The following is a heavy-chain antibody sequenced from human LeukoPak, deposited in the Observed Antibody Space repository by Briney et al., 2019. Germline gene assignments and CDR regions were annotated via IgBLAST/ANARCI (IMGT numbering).Heavy chain of an antibody. Sequence: GGSLRLSCAASGFTVSSNYMSWVRQAPGKGLEWVSVVSGTGRRTYYADSVKGRFTISRDNSKNTLYLQMNSLRAEDTALYYCVKASSSSPQYNWFDAWGQGTLVTVSS. V-gene: IGHV3-23*01. CDR3: VKASSSSPQYNWFDA. CDR1: GFTVSSNY. CDR2: VSGTGRRT. D-gene: IGHD6-6*01. J-gene: IGHJ5*02.